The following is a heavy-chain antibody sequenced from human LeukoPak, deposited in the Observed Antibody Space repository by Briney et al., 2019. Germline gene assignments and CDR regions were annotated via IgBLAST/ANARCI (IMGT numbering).Heavy chain of an antibody. CDR3: LSWDCTKTSCSDHYYDIDV. J-gene: IGHJ6*03. CDR2: VYYTGST. Sequence: SETLSLTRTVSGGSISSSPYYWGWIRQPPGKGLEWIGNVYYTGSTHYNPSLKSRVTISVDTSKTQFSLNLTSVTAADTAVYYCLSWDCTKTSCSDHYYDIDVWGKGTTVIVSS. CDR1: GGSISSSPYY. D-gene: IGHD2-2*01. V-gene: IGHV4-39*01.